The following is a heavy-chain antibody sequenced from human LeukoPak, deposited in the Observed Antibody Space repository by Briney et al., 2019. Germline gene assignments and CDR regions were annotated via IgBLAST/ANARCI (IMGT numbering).Heavy chain of an antibody. CDR3: AIGGTYSFDS. D-gene: IGHD1-26*01. CDR2: ISYDGTNT. CDR1: RFTFSRYG. J-gene: IGHJ4*02. Sequence: GGSLRLSCAASRFTFSRYGMHWVRHAPGKGLEWVAVISYDGTNTYYADSVKGRFTISRDNSKNTLYLQMNSLRAEDTAVYYCAIGGTYSFDSWGQGTLVTVSS. V-gene: IGHV3-30*03.